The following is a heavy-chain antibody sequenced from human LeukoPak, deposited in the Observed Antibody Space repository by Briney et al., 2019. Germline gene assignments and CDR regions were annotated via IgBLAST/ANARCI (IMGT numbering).Heavy chain of an antibody. CDR1: GFSFSSYG. D-gene: IGHD2-2*01. Sequence: PGGTLRLSCAASGFSFSSYGMHWVRQAPATGLERVAFIRFYGSNKYYADSVKGRFTISRDNSKNTLYLQMNSLRAEDTAVYYCARLASSDIVVVPAAIPFDYWGQGTLVTVSS. CDR2: IRFYGSNK. CDR3: ARLASSDIVVVPAAIPFDY. V-gene: IGHV3-30*02. J-gene: IGHJ4*02.